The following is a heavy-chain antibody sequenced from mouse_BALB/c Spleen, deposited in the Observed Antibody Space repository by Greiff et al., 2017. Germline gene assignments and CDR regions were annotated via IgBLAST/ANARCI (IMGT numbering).Heavy chain of an antibody. CDR3: ARGDGSSPFAY. D-gene: IGHD1-1*01. CDR1: GYAFSSSW. Sequence: VKLQESGPELVKPGASVKISCKASGYAFSSSWMNWVKQRPGQGLEWIGRIYPGDGDTNYNGKFKGKATLTADKSSSTAYMQLSSLTSVDSAVYFCARGDGSSPFAYWGQGTLVTVSA. CDR2: IYPGDGDT. V-gene: IGHV1-82*01. J-gene: IGHJ3*01.